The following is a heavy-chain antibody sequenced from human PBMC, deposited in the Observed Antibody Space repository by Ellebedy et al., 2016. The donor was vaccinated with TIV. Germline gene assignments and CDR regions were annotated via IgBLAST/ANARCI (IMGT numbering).Heavy chain of an antibody. D-gene: IGHD1-26*01. Sequence: MPSETLSLTCAVYGGSFSGYYWSWIRQLPGKGLEWIGEINHSGSTNYNPSPKSRVTISVETSKNQFSLKLSSVTAADTAVYYCARTTLPYSGSYLVEYYFDYWGQGTLVTVSS. J-gene: IGHJ4*02. CDR3: ARTTLPYSGSYLVEYYFDY. V-gene: IGHV4-34*01. CDR2: INHSGST. CDR1: GGSFSGYY.